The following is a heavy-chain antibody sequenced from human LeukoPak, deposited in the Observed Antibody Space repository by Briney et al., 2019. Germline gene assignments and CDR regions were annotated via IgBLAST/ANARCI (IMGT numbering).Heavy chain of an antibody. CDR1: GYAFTSDW. Sequence: GESLKFSCKAAGYAFTSDWIGWVRQMPGKGRECIGMIYSGDSDTRYTPSFQGRVTISAGKSVSTAYLQWSSLKVSDSATDDCARQMATGDWGFDYWGQGTLVTVSS. D-gene: IGHD3-16*01. V-gene: IGHV5-51*01. CDR3: ARQMATGDWGFDY. CDR2: IYSGDSDT. J-gene: IGHJ4*02.